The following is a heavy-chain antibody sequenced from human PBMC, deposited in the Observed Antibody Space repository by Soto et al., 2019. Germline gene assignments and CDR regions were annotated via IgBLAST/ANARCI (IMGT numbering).Heavy chain of an antibody. Sequence: QVQLVQSGAEVKKPGSSVRVSCKASGGTFSNFVMNWVRQAPGQGLEWMGRITPIFGTPIYAQKFQGRVTITADESTSTASMELSSLRSDDTAVYYCARGYYFDYWGQGTLVTVSS. CDR1: GGTFSNFV. J-gene: IGHJ4*02. CDR3: ARGYYFDY. V-gene: IGHV1-69*15. CDR2: ITPIFGTP.